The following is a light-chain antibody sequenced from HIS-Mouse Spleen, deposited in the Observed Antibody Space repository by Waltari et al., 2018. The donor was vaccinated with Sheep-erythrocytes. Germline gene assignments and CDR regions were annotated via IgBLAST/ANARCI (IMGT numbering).Light chain of an antibody. CDR3: QAWDSSTAV. CDR1: KLGDKY. V-gene: IGLV3-1*01. Sequence: SYELTQPPSVSVSPGQTASITCSGDKLGDKYACWYQQKPGQSPVLVIYQDSKRLSGIHERFSGTNSGNTATLTISGTQAMDEADYYCQAWDSSTAVFGGGTKLTVL. J-gene: IGLJ2*01. CDR2: QDS.